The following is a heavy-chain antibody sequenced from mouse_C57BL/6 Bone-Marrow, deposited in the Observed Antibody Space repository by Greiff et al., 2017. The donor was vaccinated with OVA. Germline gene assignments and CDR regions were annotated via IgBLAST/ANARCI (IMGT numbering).Heavy chain of an antibody. CDR2: ISYDGSN. J-gene: IGHJ4*01. Sequence: EVKLVESGPGLVKPSQSLSLTCSVTGYSITSGYYWNWIRQFPGNKLEWMGYISYDGSNNYNPSLKNRISITRDTSKNQFFLKLNSVTTEDTATYYCARELHYYEGYYAMDYWGQGTSVTVSS. CDR3: ARELHYYEGYYAMDY. CDR1: GYSITSGYY. D-gene: IGHD1-1*01. V-gene: IGHV3-6*01.